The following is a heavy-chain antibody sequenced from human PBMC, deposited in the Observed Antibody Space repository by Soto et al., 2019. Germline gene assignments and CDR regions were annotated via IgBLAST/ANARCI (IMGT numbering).Heavy chain of an antibody. Sequence: QVQLVQSGAEVKKPGSSVKVSCKASGGTFSSYTISWVRQAPGQGLEWMGRIIPILGIANYAQKFQGRVTITADKSTSTAYLELSSLRSEDTAVYYCARDGEYGDYASWGQGTLVTVSS. V-gene: IGHV1-69*08. J-gene: IGHJ4*02. CDR1: GGTFSSYT. CDR2: IIPILGIA. CDR3: ARDGEYGDYAS. D-gene: IGHD4-17*01.